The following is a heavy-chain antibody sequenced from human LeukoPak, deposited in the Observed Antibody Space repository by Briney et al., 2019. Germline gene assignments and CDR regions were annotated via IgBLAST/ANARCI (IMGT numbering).Heavy chain of an antibody. D-gene: IGHD4-11*01. CDR1: GGSFSGYY. Sequence: PPETLSLTCAVYGGSFSGYYWSWIRQPPGKGLEWIGEINHSGSTNYNPSLKSRVTISVDTSKNQFSLKLSSVTAADTAVYYCARVALMTTTDYWGQGTLVTVSS. V-gene: IGHV4-34*01. J-gene: IGHJ4*02. CDR3: ARVALMTTTDY. CDR2: INHSGST.